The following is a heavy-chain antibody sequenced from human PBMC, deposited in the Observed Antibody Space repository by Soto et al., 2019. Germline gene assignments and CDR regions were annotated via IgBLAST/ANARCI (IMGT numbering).Heavy chain of an antibody. Sequence: GESLKISCAASGFTFSSYAMSWVRQAPGKGLEWVSAISGSGGSTYYADSVKGRFTISRDNSKNTLYLQMNSLRAEDTSVYYCANSKCDYWGQGTLVTVSS. J-gene: IGHJ4*02. CDR3: ANSKCDY. CDR1: GFTFSSYA. V-gene: IGHV3-23*01. CDR2: ISGSGGST.